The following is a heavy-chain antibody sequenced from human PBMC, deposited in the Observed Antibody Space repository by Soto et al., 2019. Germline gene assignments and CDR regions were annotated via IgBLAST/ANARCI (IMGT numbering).Heavy chain of an antibody. J-gene: IGHJ5*02. V-gene: IGHV3-23*01. CDR3: AKGLGYYYGSGTNNWFDP. D-gene: IGHD3-10*01. CDR1: GFTFSIYG. CDR2: ISDSGGMT. Sequence: EVQLLESGGGLVQPGGSLRLSCAASGFTFSIYGMSWVRQAPGKGLEWVSGISDSGGMTYYADSVKGRFTISRDNSKNTLYLQMNSLRAEDTAVYYCAKGLGYYYGSGTNNWFDPWGQGTLVTVSS.